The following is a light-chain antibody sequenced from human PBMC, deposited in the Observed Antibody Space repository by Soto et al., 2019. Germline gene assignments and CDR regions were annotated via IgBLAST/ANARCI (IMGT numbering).Light chain of an antibody. CDR3: QQRQSWPRT. Sequence: EIVMTQSPVTLSVSPGERATLSCRASQSVRSTYLAWYQQKPGQAPRLLIFGVSNRAAGIPARFSGSGSGTEFTLTISSLQSEDFAVYYCQQRQSWPRTFGQGTKVDI. J-gene: IGKJ1*01. V-gene: IGKV3-15*01. CDR1: QSVRSTY. CDR2: GVS.